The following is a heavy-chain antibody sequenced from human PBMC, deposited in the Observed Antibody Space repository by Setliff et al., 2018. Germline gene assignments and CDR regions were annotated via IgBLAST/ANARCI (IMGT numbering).Heavy chain of an antibody. CDR3: ARSIAAAATKF. V-gene: IGHV4-59*08. D-gene: IGHD6-25*01. Sequence: SETLSLTCTVSGGSITSYYWSWIRQPPGKGLEYIGYIYYSGSTNYNPSLMSRVTISMDTSKNQFSLRLTSMTAADTGVYYCARSIAAAATKFWGQGTAVTVSS. J-gene: IGHJ4*02. CDR1: GGSITSYY. CDR2: IYYSGST.